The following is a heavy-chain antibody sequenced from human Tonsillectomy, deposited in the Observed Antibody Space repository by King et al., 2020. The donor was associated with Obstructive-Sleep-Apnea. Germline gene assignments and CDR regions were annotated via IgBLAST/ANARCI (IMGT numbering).Heavy chain of an antibody. CDR2: IYYTGST. D-gene: IGHD4-11*01. Sequence: LPLQESGPGLVKPSETLSLTCTVSGGSISSSTYYWGWIRQSPGKGLEWIGSIYYTGSTYYNPSLKSRVTISVDTSNNQFSLKVSSVTAADTAVYSCARVMTAVQGWFDPWGQGTLVTVSS. J-gene: IGHJ5*02. CDR3: ARVMTAVQGWFDP. CDR1: GGSISSSTYY. V-gene: IGHV4-39*07.